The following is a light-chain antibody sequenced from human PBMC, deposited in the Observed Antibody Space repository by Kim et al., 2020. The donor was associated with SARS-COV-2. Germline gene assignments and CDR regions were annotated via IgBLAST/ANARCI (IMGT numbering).Light chain of an antibody. V-gene: IGLV2-8*01. CDR3: SSFALSNIV. J-gene: IGLJ3*02. Sequence: PGQSVTISCTGTSSDVGDYNYVSWYQLHPGTAPKLIIHEVNKRPSGVPDRFSGSKSGNTASLTVSGLQAEDEADYYCSSFALSNIVFGGGTQLTV. CDR2: EVN. CDR1: SSDVGDYNY.